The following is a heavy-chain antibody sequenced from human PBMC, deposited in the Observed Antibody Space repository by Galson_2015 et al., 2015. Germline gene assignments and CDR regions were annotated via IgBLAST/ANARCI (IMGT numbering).Heavy chain of an antibody. V-gene: IGHV3-23*01. CDR2: ISGGGVST. CDR1: GFSFSTSA. CDR3: AKDRAAGSPFYFDS. Sequence: SLRLSCAASGFSFSTSAMSWVRQAPGKGLEWVSTISGGGVSTYYADSVKGRFTISRDNSKNTLYLQMNSLRAEDTAVYYCAKDRAAGSPFYFDSWGQGTLVTVSS. D-gene: IGHD1-14*01. J-gene: IGHJ4*02.